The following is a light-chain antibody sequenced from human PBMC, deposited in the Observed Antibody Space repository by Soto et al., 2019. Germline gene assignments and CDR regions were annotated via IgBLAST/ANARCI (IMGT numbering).Light chain of an antibody. CDR1: SSDVGGYNY. CDR3: SSYTSRSTQV. Sequence: QSALTQTASVSGSPGQSITISCTGTSSDVGGYNYVSWYQQHPGKAPKLMIYDVSNRPSGVSNRFSGSKSGNTASLTISGLEAEDEADYYCSSYTSRSTQVFGTGTKLTVL. J-gene: IGLJ1*01. CDR2: DVS. V-gene: IGLV2-14*01.